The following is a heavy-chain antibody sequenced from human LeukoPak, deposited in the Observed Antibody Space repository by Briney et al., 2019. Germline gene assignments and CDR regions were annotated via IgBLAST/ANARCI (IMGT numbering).Heavy chain of an antibody. CDR3: ARWSSNYYDTSGRRFDP. J-gene: IGHJ5*02. CDR2: INHSGST. Sequence: PSETLSLTCAAYGGSLSDYYWSWIRQPPGKGLEWIGKINHSGSTNYNPSLKSRVTISVDTSKNQFSLKLSSVTAADTAVYYCARWSSNYYDTSGRRFDPWGQGTLVTVSS. V-gene: IGHV4-34*01. CDR1: GGSLSDYY. D-gene: IGHD3-22*01.